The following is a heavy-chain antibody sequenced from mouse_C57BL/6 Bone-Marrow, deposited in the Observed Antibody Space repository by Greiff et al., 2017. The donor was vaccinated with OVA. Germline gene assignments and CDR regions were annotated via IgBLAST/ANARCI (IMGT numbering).Heavy chain of an antibody. V-gene: IGHV5-9-1*02. D-gene: IGHD1-1*01. Sequence: EVMLVESGEGLVKPGGSLKLSCAASGFTFSSYAMSWVRQTPEKRLEWVAYISSGGDYIYYADTVKGRFTISRDNARNTLYLQMSSLESEDTAMYYCTRGAGSNYFDYWGQGTTLTVSS. CDR1: GFTFSSYA. CDR2: ISSGGDYI. CDR3: TRGAGSNYFDY. J-gene: IGHJ2*01.